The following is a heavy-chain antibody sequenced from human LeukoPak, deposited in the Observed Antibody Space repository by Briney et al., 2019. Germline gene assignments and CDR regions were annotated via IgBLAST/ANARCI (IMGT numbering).Heavy chain of an antibody. D-gene: IGHD3-10*01. Sequence: SETLSLTCTVSGGSINSYYWSWIRERPGEGLEWIGYIYYSGSTNYNPSLESRITISVDTSKNQFSLKLSSVTAADTAVYYCARGLRPYYSLGPGEYWGQGTLVTVSS. CDR1: GGSINSYY. CDR3: ARGLRPYYSLGPGEY. V-gene: IGHV4-59*12. CDR2: IYYSGST. J-gene: IGHJ4*02.